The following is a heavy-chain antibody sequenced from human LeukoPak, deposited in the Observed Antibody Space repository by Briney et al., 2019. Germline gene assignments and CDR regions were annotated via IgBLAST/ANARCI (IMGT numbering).Heavy chain of an antibody. CDR3: ASVEYSSSIYYMDV. D-gene: IGHD6-6*01. V-gene: IGHV4-39*07. CDR1: GGFISSSSYY. CDR2: IYYSGST. J-gene: IGHJ6*03. Sequence: SETLSLTCTVSGGFISSSSYYRGWIRQPPGKGLEWIGSIYYSGSTYYNPSLKSRVTISVDTSKNQFSLKLSSVTAADTAVYYCASVEYSSSIYYMDVWGKGTTVTVSS.